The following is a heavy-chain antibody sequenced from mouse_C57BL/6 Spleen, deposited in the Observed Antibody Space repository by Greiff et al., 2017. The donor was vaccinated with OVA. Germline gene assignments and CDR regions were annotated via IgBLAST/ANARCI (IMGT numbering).Heavy chain of an antibody. J-gene: IGHJ2*01. Sequence: EVMLVESEGGLVQPGSSMKLSCTASGFTFSDYYMAWVRQVPEKGLEWVANINYDGSSTYYLDSLKSRFIISRDNAKNILYLQMSSLKSEDTATYYCARDFYYVFDYWGQGTTLTVSS. D-gene: IGHD2-1*01. V-gene: IGHV5-16*01. CDR2: INYDGSST. CDR3: ARDFYYVFDY. CDR1: GFTFSDYY.